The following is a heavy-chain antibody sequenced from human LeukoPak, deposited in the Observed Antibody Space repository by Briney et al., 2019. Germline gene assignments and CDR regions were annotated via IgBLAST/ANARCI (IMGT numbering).Heavy chain of an antibody. CDR2: ISYDGSNK. D-gene: IGHD6-6*01. V-gene: IGHV3-30*03. Sequence: PGGSLRLSCAASGFTFSSYGMHWVRQAPGKGLEWVAVISYDGSNKYYADSVKGRFTISRDNSKNTLYLQMNSLRAEDTAVYYCARGRVVEGFDYWGQGTLVTVSS. CDR1: GFTFSSYG. CDR3: ARGRVVEGFDY. J-gene: IGHJ4*02.